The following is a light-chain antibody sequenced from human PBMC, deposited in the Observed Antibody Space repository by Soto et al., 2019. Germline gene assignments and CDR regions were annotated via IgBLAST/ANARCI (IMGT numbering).Light chain of an antibody. V-gene: IGKV3-11*01. Sequence: EVVLTQSPVTLSLSPGERATLSCRASQSFRGLLAWYQQKPGQAPRLLIYDAYNRATGIPPRFSGSGSGTDFTRTISSLEPEDSAVYYWQLRHMWPITFGQGTRLEFK. CDR1: QSFRGL. CDR2: DAY. CDR3: QLRHMWPIT. J-gene: IGKJ5*01.